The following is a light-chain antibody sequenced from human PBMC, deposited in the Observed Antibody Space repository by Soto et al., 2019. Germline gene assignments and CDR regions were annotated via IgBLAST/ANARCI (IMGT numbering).Light chain of an antibody. J-gene: IGKJ4*01. Sequence: EIVMTQSPATLSVAPGERVTLSCMASQGVSRKLAWYQHKSGQAPRLLISGASTGATGIPARFSGSGSGTEFTLTISSLQSEDCAIYYCQQYHTWPITFGGGTKVEIK. CDR1: QGVSRK. V-gene: IGKV3-15*01. CDR3: QQYHTWPIT. CDR2: GAS.